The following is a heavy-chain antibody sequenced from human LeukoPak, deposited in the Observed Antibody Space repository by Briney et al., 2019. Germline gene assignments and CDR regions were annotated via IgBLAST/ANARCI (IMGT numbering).Heavy chain of an antibody. J-gene: IGHJ4*02. CDR1: GFTFSSYG. D-gene: IGHD3-10*01. CDR3: AKGSDYYYGSGSYYNGPFDY. CDR2: ISGSGGST. V-gene: IGHV3-23*01. Sequence: QPGGSLRLSCAASGFTFSSYGMSWVRQAPGKGLEWVSAISGSGGSTYYADSVKGRFTISRDNSKNTLYLQMNSLRAEDTAVYYCAKGSDYYYGSGSYYNGPFDYWGQGTLVTVSS.